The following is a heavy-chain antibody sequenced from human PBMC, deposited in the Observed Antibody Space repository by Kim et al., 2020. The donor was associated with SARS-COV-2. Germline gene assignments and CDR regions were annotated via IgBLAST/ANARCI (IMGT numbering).Heavy chain of an antibody. J-gene: IGHJ4*02. D-gene: IGHD3-10*01. CDR1: GFNFHSYA. V-gene: IGHV3-23*01. Sequence: GGSLRLSCAASGFNFHSYAMTWVRQAPGKGLEWVSSVTNSGRNTHYADFVKGRFTISRDNSANMVYLEITSLRPEDTALYYCAVLSGSDFDHWGQGTLI. CDR3: AVLSGSDFDH. CDR2: VTNSGRNT.